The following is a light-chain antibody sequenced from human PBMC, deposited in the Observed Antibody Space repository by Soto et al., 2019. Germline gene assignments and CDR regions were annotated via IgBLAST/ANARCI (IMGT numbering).Light chain of an antibody. J-gene: IGKJ2*01. V-gene: IGKV3-15*01. Sequence: EIALTQSPATLSVSPGERATLSCRASQSISTELAWYQQIPGQPPRLLIYSASTRATGVPAGFTGSWSGSEFTLTISGLQSEDLAIYYCQQGHNWPLTFGKGNGLEI. CDR3: QQGHNWPLT. CDR1: QSISTE. CDR2: SAS.